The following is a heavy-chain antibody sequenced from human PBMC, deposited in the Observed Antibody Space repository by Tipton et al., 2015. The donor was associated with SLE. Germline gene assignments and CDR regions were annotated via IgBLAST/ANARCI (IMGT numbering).Heavy chain of an antibody. V-gene: IGHV4-59*12. CDR3: ARETSSLFDY. CDR2: IYYSGST. D-gene: IGHD6-19*01. Sequence: TLSLTCTVSGGSISSYYWSWIRQPPGKGLEWIGYIYYSGSTNYNPTPQSRVTISVDTSKNQFSLKLSSVTAADTAVYYCARETSSLFDYWGQGTLVTVSS. CDR1: GGSISSYY. J-gene: IGHJ4*02.